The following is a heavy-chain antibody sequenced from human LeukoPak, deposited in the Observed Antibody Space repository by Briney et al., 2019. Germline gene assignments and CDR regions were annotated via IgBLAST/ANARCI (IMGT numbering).Heavy chain of an antibody. J-gene: IGHJ5*02. CDR2: IYYSGST. CDR3: AREARSGGSLRYDP. V-gene: IGHV4-59*01. D-gene: IGHD2-15*01. Sequence: SETLSLTCTVFGGSISSYYWSWIRQPPGKGLEWIGYIYYSGSTNYNPSLKSRVTISVDTSKNQFSLKLSSVTAADTAVYYCAREARSGGSLRYDPWGQGTLVTVSS. CDR1: GGSISSYY.